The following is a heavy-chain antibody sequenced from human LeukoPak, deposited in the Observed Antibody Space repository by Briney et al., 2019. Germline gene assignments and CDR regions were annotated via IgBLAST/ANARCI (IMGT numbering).Heavy chain of an antibody. Sequence: PSETLSLTCTVSGGSISSYYWSRIRQPPGKGLEWIGYIYYSGSTNYNPSLKSRVTISVDTSKNQFSLKLSSVTAADTAVYYCASWVAWFDPWGQGTLVTVSS. V-gene: IGHV4-59*01. CDR2: IYYSGST. CDR1: GGSISSYY. CDR3: ASWVAWFDP. J-gene: IGHJ5*02. D-gene: IGHD2-15*01.